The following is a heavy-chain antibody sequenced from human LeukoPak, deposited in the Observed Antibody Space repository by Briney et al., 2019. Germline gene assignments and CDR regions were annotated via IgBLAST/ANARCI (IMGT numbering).Heavy chain of an antibody. CDR2: INPDSGGT. CDR3: ARDEYCSGGSCYSEVLYYFDY. CDR1: GYTFTDYS. V-gene: IGHV1-2*02. D-gene: IGHD2-15*01. J-gene: IGHJ4*02. Sequence: ASVKVSCKASGYTFTDYSIHWVRQAPGQGLEWMGWINPDSGGTDSAQKFQGRVTMTRDTSITTAYMELSSLRSEDMAVYYCARDEYCSGGSCYSEVLYYFDYWGQGTLVTVSS.